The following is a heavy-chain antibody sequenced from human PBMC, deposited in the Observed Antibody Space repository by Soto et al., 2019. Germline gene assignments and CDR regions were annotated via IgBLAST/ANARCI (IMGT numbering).Heavy chain of an antibody. CDR3: ARDESATDAFDI. J-gene: IGHJ3*02. Sequence: QVQLQESGPGLVKPSQTLSLTCTVSGGSISSGGYYWSWIRQNPGKGLEWIGYIYYSGTTNYHPSLKSRLTISLDTSKNQFSLKLNSMTAADTAVYYCARDESATDAFDIWGQGTMVTVSS. D-gene: IGHD5-12*01. V-gene: IGHV4-31*03. CDR2: IYYSGTT. CDR1: GGSISSGGYY.